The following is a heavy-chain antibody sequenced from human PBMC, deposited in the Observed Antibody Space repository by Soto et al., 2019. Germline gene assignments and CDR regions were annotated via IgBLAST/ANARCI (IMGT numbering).Heavy chain of an antibody. CDR1: GGSVSSGSYY. V-gene: IGHV4-61*01. D-gene: IGHD5-18*01. CDR3: AGGYSYGPFVPYYFDY. CDR2: IYYSGST. Sequence: PSETLSLTSTVSGGSVSSGSYYWSWIRQPPGKGLEWIGYIYYSGSTNYNPSPKSRVTISADTSKNQFSLKLSSVTAADTAVYYCAGGYSYGPFVPYYFDYWGQGTLVTVSS. J-gene: IGHJ4*02.